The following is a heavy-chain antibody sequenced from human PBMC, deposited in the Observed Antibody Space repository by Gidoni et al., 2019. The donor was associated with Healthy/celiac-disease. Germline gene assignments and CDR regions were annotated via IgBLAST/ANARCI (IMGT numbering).Heavy chain of an antibody. D-gene: IGHD2-21*02. J-gene: IGHJ4*02. CDR3: ARAGYCGGDCYFDY. CDR2: ISYDGSNK. CDR1: GFTVSSYA. Sequence: QVQPVEPGGGVVQPGRSLRLSCPASGFTVSSYAMHWVPQAPGKGLEWVAVISYDGSNKYYADSVKGRLTISRDNSKNTLYLQMNSLRAEDTAVYYCARAGYCGGDCYFDYWGQGTLVTVSS. V-gene: IGHV3-30-3*01.